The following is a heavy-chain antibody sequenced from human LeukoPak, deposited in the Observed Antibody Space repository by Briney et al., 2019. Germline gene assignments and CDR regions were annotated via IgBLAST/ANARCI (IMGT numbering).Heavy chain of an antibody. CDR2: INTSGGST. V-gene: IGHV1-46*01. J-gene: IGHJ4*02. CDR1: GYTFPSYY. Sequence: AAVTDSRLASGYTFPSYYMHSVGPAPGQGLEWMGIINTSGGSTSSAQKFQGRVTMTRHTSPSTVYMKLSSLRSEDTAMYYCARDVFLSGSLSPVDYWGRGTLVTVSS. D-gene: IGHD5-12*01. CDR3: ARDVFLSGSLSPVDY.